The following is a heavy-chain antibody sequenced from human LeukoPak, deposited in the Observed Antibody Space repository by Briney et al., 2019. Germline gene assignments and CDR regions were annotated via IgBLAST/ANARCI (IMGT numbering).Heavy chain of an antibody. J-gene: IGHJ4*02. Sequence: SQTLSLTCAVSGGSISSGGYYWSWIRQPPGKGLEWIGEINHSGSTNYNPSLKSRVTISVDTSKNQFSLKLSSVTAADTAVYYCARVTAVAGTNYWGQGTLVTVSS. D-gene: IGHD6-19*01. CDR2: INHSGST. CDR1: GGSISSGGYY. V-gene: IGHV4-30-2*01. CDR3: ARVTAVAGTNY.